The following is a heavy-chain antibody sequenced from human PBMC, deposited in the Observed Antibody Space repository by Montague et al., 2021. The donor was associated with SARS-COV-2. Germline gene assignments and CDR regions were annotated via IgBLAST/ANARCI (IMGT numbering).Heavy chain of an antibody. Sequence: CAISGDSVGIKNPTRNWVRHSPSLGPGQLLVSYHRSKKYNDYAVSVKSRITINPDTSKNQISLQLNSVTPEDTAVYYCARTSASSDYWGQGTLVTVSS. CDR1: GDSVGIKNPT. CDR3: ARTSASSDY. D-gene: IGHD1-26*01. J-gene: IGHJ4*02. CDR2: SYHRSKKYN. V-gene: IGHV6-1*01.